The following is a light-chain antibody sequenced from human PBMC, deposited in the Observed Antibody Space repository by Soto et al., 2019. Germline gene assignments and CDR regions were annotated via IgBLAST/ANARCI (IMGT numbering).Light chain of an antibody. J-gene: IGLJ2*01. V-gene: IGLV2-14*01. CDR2: GVT. CDR1: SRDVGGYNF. Sequence: QSALTQPASVSGSPGQSITLSCTGTSRDVGGYNFVSWYQQHPGKVPKLIIYGVTNRPSGVSDRFFGSKSGNTASLTISGLQAEDEADYYCSSYLHSSTLVVFGGGTQLTVL. CDR3: SSYLHSSTLVV.